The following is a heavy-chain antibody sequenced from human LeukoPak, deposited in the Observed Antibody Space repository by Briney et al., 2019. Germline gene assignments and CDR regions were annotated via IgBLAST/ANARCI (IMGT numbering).Heavy chain of an antibody. CDR1: GFTFSSYS. CDR3: AREGGYGDYGSDAFDI. J-gene: IGHJ3*02. CDR2: ISSSSSYI. D-gene: IGHD4-17*01. Sequence: PGGSLRLSCVASGFTFSSYSMNWVRQAPGKGLEWVSSISSSSSYIYYADSLKGRFTISRDNAKNSLYLQMNSLRAEDTAVYYCAREGGYGDYGSDAFDIWGQGTMVTVSS. V-gene: IGHV3-21*01.